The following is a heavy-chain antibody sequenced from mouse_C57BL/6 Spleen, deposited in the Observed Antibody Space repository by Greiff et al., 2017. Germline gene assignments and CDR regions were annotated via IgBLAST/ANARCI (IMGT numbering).Heavy chain of an antibody. V-gene: IGHV1-19*01. Sequence: EVQLQQSGPVLVKPGASVKMSCKASGYTFTDYYMNWVKQSHGKRLEWIGVINPYNGGTSSTQKFKGKATLTVDKSSSTAYMELISLTSEDSAVYYCARGDSSGYVGSMDYWGQGTSVTVSS. J-gene: IGHJ4*01. CDR1: GYTFTDYY. CDR2: INPYNGGT. CDR3: ARGDSSGYVGSMDY. D-gene: IGHD3-2*02.